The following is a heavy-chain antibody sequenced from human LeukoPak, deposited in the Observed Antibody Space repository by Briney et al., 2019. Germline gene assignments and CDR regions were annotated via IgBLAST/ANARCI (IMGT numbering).Heavy chain of an antibody. CDR2: IYHSGST. Sequence: PSETLSLTCAVSGYSISSGYYWGWIRQPPGKGLEWIGSIYHSGSTYYNPSLKSRVTVSVDTSKNQFSLKLSSVTAADTAVYYCARVDVDLLYFDYWGQGTLLTVSS. V-gene: IGHV4-38-2*01. J-gene: IGHJ4*02. D-gene: IGHD3-9*01. CDR3: ARVDVDLLYFDY. CDR1: GYSISSGYY.